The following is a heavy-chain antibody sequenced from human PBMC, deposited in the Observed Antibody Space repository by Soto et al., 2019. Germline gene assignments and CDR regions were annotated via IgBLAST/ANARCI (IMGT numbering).Heavy chain of an antibody. Sequence: QITLKEAGPTLVKPTQTLTLTCTFSGFSLSTSGVGVGWVRQPPGKALEWLAIIYWDDDKRYSPSLKSRLTITKDTTKNQVVLTMTNMDPVDTATYYCAHTTYGKDWFYPWGQGTLVTVSS. V-gene: IGHV2-5*02. CDR2: IYWDDDK. D-gene: IGHD4-17*01. CDR1: GFSLSTSGVG. CDR3: AHTTYGKDWFYP. J-gene: IGHJ5*02.